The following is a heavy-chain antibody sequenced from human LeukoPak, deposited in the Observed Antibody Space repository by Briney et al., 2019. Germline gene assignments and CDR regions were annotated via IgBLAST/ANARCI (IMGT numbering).Heavy chain of an antibody. CDR1: GYTFTSYG. Sequence: GASVKVSCKASGYTFTSYGISWVRQAPGQGLEWMGWISAYNGSTNYAQKLQGRVTMTTDTSTSTAYMELRSLRSDDTAVYYCARVAYYDILTAPGDAFDIWGQGTMVTVSS. CDR2: ISAYNGST. J-gene: IGHJ3*02. CDR3: ARVAYYDILTAPGDAFDI. D-gene: IGHD3-9*01. V-gene: IGHV1-18*01.